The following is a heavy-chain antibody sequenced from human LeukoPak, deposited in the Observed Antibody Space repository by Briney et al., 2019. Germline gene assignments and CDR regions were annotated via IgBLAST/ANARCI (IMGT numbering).Heavy chain of an antibody. J-gene: IGHJ5*02. CDR2: ICSGGST. Sequence: GGSLRLSCAASGFTVSSNYMSWVRQAPGKGLEWVSVICSGGSTYYADSVKGRFTISRDNSKNTLYLQMNSLRAEDTAVYYCAREGLSPPFDPWGQGTLVTVAS. CDR1: GFTVSSNY. CDR3: AREGLSPPFDP. V-gene: IGHV3-66*01.